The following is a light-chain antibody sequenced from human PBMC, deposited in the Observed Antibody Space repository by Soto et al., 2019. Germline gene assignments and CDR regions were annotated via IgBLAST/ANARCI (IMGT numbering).Light chain of an antibody. CDR2: DVS. CDR3: AAYTTSSTLV. V-gene: IGLV2-14*03. CDR1: SADVGAFDY. J-gene: IGLJ3*02. Sequence: QSALTQPASVSGSPGQSITISCAGTSADVGAFDYVSWYQHHSGKVPKLMIYDVSDRSSGVSTRFSGSKSANMASLTICGLQAYAEADYYCAAYTTSSTLVFGRGTKLTVL.